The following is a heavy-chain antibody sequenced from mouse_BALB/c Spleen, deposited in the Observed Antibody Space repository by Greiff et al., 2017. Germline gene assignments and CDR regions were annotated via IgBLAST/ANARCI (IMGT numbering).Heavy chain of an antibody. CDR2: ISSGSSTI. V-gene: IGHV5-17*02. J-gene: IGHJ3*01. CDR3: ARGEDHGSSSFAY. Sequence: EVKLVESGGGLVQPGGSRKLSCAASGFTFSSFGMHWVRQAPEKGLEWVAYISSGSSTIYYADTVKGRFTISRDNPKNTLFLQMTSLRSVDTAMYDCARGEDHGSSSFAYWGQGTLVTVSA. CDR1: GFTFSSFG. D-gene: IGHD1-1*01.